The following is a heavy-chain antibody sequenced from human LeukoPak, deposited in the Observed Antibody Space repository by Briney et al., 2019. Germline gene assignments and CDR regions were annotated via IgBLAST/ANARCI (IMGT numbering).Heavy chain of an antibody. D-gene: IGHD3-10*01. V-gene: IGHV1-2*02. CDR3: ARAKPPLWVRGVTEFDY. Sequence: ASVKVSCKASGYTFTGYYMHWVRQAPGQGLEWMGCINPNSGGTNYAQKFQGRVTMTRDTSITTAYMELSRLRSDDTAVYYCARAKPPLWVRGVTEFDYWGQGTLVTVSS. CDR1: GYTFTGYY. J-gene: IGHJ4*02. CDR2: INPNSGGT.